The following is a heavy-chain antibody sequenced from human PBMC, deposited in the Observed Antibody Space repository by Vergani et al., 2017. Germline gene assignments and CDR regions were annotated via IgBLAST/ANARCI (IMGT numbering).Heavy chain of an antibody. Sequence: QMQLQESGPGLVKASETLSLTCTVSGDSIISRSYYWGWIRQPPGKGLEWIGSIYNSGNGDSSSSLKSRVTISADTSKNQFSLRLTSVTAADTAVYYCASGKYYSDSTSHFRGRYVDVWVRGTLVTVPS. CDR2: IYNSGNG. CDR3: ASGKYYSDSTSHFRGRYVDV. CDR1: GDSIISRSYY. V-gene: IGHV4-39*01. D-gene: IGHD3-16*01. J-gene: IGHJ2*01.